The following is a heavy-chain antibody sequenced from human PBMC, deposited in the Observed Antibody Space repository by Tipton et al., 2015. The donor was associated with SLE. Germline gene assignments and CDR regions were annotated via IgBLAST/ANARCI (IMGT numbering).Heavy chain of an antibody. D-gene: IGHD3-3*01. CDR1: GGSISSSSYY. Sequence: LRLSCTVSGGSISSSSYYWGWIRQPPGKGLEWIGSNSGSTYYNPSLKSRVTISVDTSKNQFSLKLSSVTAADTAVYYCARRSGAIFGVVIMYYYYGMDVWGQGTTVTVSS. V-gene: IGHV4-39*07. CDR2: NSGST. CDR3: ARRSGAIFGVVIMYYYYGMDV. J-gene: IGHJ6*02.